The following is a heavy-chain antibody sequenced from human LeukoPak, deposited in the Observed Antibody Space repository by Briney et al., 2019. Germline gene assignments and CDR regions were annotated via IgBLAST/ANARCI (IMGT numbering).Heavy chain of an antibody. Sequence: GGSLRLSCTASGFTFGDYAMSWLRQAPGKGLEWVGFIRSKAYGGTTEYAASVKGRFTISRDDSKSIAYLHMNSLKTEDTAVYYCTRIIVVVIWAFDIWGQGTMVTVSS. CDR2: IRSKAYGGTT. V-gene: IGHV3-49*03. D-gene: IGHD3-22*01. J-gene: IGHJ3*02. CDR3: TRIIVVVIWAFDI. CDR1: GFTFGDYA.